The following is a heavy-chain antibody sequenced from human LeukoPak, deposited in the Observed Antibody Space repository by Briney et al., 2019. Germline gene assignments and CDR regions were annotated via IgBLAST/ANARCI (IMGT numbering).Heavy chain of an antibody. CDR3: ARHAGGGWSSGWYFDY. Sequence: GESLKISCKGSGYSFSTYWIGWVRQMPGKGLEWMGIIYPSNSDTRYSPSFQGQVTISADKSISTAYLQWSSLKASDTAMYYCARHAGGGWSSGWYFDYWGQGTLVTVSS. CDR1: GYSFSTYW. D-gene: IGHD6-19*01. J-gene: IGHJ4*02. V-gene: IGHV5-51*01. CDR2: IYPSNSDT.